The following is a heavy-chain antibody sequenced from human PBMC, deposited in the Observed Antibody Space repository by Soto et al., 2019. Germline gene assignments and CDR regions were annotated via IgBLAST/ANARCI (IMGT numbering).Heavy chain of an antibody. V-gene: IGHV1-46*01. CDR1: GYTFTDYY. J-gene: IGHJ1*01. CDR3: VRTTIAAAFPCQL. CDR2: INPSGGDT. Sequence: QVQLLQSGAEVKKPGASVKVSCKAAGYTFTDYYLHWVRQAPGEGLEWMGVINPSGGDTTYAQKSQGRVTMTRDTSTTTVYMEMNSLRSEDTAVYYCVRTTIAAAFPCQLWGQGTLVIVSS. D-gene: IGHD6-13*01.